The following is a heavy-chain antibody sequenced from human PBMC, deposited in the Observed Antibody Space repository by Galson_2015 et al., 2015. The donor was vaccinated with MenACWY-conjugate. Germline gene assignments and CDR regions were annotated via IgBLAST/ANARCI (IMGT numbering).Heavy chain of an antibody. V-gene: IGHV3-30*04. CDR2: TSYDGVNK. J-gene: IGHJ4*02. CDR3: ARDRTSTWYSDSSGYYYRSILDY. D-gene: IGHD3-22*01. Sequence: SLRLSCAASGFTFNTYTMHWVRQAPGKGLEWVAITSYDGVNKYYADSVKGRFTISRDNSRNTLYLQMDNLRPEDAAVYYCARDRTSTWYSDSSGYYYRSILDYWGQGTLVTVSS. CDR1: GFTFNTYT.